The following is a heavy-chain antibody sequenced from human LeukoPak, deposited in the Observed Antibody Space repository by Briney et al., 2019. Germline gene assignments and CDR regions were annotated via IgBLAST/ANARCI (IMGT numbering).Heavy chain of an antibody. CDR2: ISTSTGDT. D-gene: IGHD3-9*01. V-gene: IGHV1-18*01. J-gene: IGHJ4*02. CDR1: GYSFILYG. CDR3: ARQTDWLSHYYFDY. Sequence: ASVKVSCKTSGYSFILYGISWVRQAPGQGPEWMGWISTSTGDTKYTQKFQGRVTLTTDTSTSTAYMELSSLRSDDTAVYYCARQTDWLSHYYFDYWGQGTLVTVSS.